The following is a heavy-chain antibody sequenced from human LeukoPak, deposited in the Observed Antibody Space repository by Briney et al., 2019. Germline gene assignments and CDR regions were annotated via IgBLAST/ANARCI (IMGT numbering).Heavy chain of an antibody. CDR2: ISSSAGTT. CDR1: GFTFSSYA. Sequence: GGSLGLSCAASGFTFSSYAMSWVRQAPGKGLEWVSAISSSAGTTYYADSVKGRFTISRDNSKNTLYLQMNSLRAEDTAVYYCAKATMFYYGSGSYTHYWGQGTLVTVSS. V-gene: IGHV3-23*01. J-gene: IGHJ4*02. D-gene: IGHD3-10*01. CDR3: AKATMFYYGSGSYTHY.